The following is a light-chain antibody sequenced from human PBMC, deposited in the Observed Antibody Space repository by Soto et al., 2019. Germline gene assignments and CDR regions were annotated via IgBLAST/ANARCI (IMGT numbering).Light chain of an antibody. CDR3: QQRNIWPPVT. Sequence: ILLTQSPATLSLSPGETATLSCGASQAVASSYFAWYQKKPGLAPRLLIYDTSTRATGIPDRFSGSGSGTDFTLTISRLEPEDSAVYYCQQRNIWPPVTFGQGTRLEIK. J-gene: IGKJ5*01. V-gene: IGKV3D-20*02. CDR2: DTS. CDR1: QAVASSY.